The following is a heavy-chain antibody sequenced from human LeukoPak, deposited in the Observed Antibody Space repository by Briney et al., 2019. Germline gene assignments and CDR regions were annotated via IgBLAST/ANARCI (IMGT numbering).Heavy chain of an antibody. CDR1: GGSISSSSYY. Sequence: SETLSLTCTVSGGSISSSSYYWGWIRQPPGKGLEWIGSIYYSGSTYYNPSLKSRVTISVDTSKNQFSLKLSSVTAADTAVYYCARAVKVEWELPIYYFDYWGQGTLVTVSS. D-gene: IGHD1-26*01. J-gene: IGHJ4*02. CDR2: IYYSGST. V-gene: IGHV4-39*07. CDR3: ARAVKVEWELPIYYFDY.